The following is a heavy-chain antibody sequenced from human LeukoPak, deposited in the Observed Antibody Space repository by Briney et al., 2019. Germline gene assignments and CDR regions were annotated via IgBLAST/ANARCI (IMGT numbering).Heavy chain of an antibody. V-gene: IGHV3-30*03. CDR2: ISDDGSDK. D-gene: IGHD3-22*01. Sequence: GGSLRLSCAASGFTFSSYDMHWVRQAPGKGLEWVAVISDDGSDKYYADSVKGRFTISRDISKNTLYLQTNSLRAEDTAVYYCTSSSVFDYWGQGTLVTVSS. CDR3: TSSSVFDY. CDR1: GFTFSSYD. J-gene: IGHJ4*02.